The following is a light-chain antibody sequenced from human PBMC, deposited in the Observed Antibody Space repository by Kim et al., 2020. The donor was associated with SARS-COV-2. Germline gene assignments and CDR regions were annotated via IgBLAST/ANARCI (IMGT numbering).Light chain of an antibody. CDR1: QSVSSD. J-gene: IGKJ4*01. CDR2: AAS. Sequence: EIVLTQSPATLSLSPGESATLSCRASQSVSSDLAWYKQKPGQAPRLLIYAASRRAIGIPARFSGTGSGTDFTLTISSLEPEDFAVYYCQQRGNWPLTFGGGTKLEIK. V-gene: IGKV3-11*01. CDR3: QQRGNWPLT.